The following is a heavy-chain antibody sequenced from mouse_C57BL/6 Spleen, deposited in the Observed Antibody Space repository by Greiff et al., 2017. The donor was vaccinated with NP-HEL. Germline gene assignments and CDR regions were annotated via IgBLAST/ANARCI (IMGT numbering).Heavy chain of an antibody. V-gene: IGHV1-80*01. CDR3: ARTGSYWYFDV. Sequence: QVQLQQSGAELVKPGASVKISCKASGYAFSSYWMNWVKQRPGKGLEWIGQIYPGDGDTNYNGKFKGKATLTADKSSSTAYMQLSSLTSEDAAVYFCARTGSYWYFDVWGTGTTVTVSS. CDR1: GYAFSSYW. CDR2: IYPGDGDT. J-gene: IGHJ1*03. D-gene: IGHD4-1*01.